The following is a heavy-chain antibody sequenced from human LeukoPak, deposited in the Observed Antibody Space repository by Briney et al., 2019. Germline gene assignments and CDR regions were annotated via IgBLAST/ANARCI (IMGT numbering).Heavy chain of an antibody. CDR1: GFTFSSYA. D-gene: IGHD2-2*01. Sequence: QSGGSLRLSCAASGFTFSSYAMHWVRQAPGKGLEWVAVISYDGSNKYYADSVKGRFTISRDNSKNTLYLQMNSLRAEDTAVYYCARDYIVVVPAASYYYGMDVWGQGTTVTVSS. CDR3: ARDYIVVVPAASYYYGMDV. J-gene: IGHJ6*02. V-gene: IGHV3-30-3*01. CDR2: ISYDGSNK.